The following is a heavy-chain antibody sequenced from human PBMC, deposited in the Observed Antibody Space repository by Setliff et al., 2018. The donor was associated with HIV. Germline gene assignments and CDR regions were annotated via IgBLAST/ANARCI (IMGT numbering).Heavy chain of an antibody. V-gene: IGHV4-4*07. CDR1: GGSISSYY. Sequence: PSETLSLTCTVSGGSISSYYWSWIRQSAGKGPEWIGRIYTSGNTNYNPSLKSRVIMSVDTSKNQFSLKLRSVTAADTAVYYCAREDYYYYGMDVWGQGTTVTVSS. J-gene: IGHJ6*02. CDR3: AREDYYYYGMDV. CDR2: IYTSGNT.